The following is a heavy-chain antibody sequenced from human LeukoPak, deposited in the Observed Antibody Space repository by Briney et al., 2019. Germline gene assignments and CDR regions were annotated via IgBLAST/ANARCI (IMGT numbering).Heavy chain of an antibody. Sequence: SETLSLTCTVSGYSINSGYYWGWIRQPPGKGLEWIGSIYHSGSTYYNPSLKSRVTISVDTSKNQFSLKLSSVTAADTATYYCAREYRGWYEDYWGQGTLVTVSS. D-gene: IGHD6-19*01. CDR1: GYSINSGYY. CDR3: AREYRGWYEDY. CDR2: IYHSGST. J-gene: IGHJ4*02. V-gene: IGHV4-38-2*02.